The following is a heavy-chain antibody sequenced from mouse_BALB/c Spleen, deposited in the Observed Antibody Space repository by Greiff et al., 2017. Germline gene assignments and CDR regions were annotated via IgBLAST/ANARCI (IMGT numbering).Heavy chain of an antibody. CDR1: GFTFSSYG. CDR3: AREVRRGEYYFDY. Sequence: EVKLMESGGDLVKPGGSLKLSCAASGFTFSSYGMSWVRQTPDKRLEWVATISSGGSSTYYPDRVKGRFTISRDNAKNTLYLQMSSLKSEDTAMYYGAREVRRGEYYFDYWGQGTTLTVSS. J-gene: IGHJ2*01. V-gene: IGHV5-6*01. D-gene: IGHD2-14*01. CDR2: ISSGGSST.